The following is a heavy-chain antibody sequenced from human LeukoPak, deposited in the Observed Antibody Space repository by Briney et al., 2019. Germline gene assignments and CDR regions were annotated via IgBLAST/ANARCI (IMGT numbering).Heavy chain of an antibody. CDR2: INHSGST. CDR1: GGSVSSSSYY. V-gene: IGHV4-39*07. Sequence: SETLSLTCTVSGGSVSSSSYYWSWIRQPPGKGLEWIGEINHSGSTNYNPSLKSRVTISVDTSKNQFSLKLSSVTAADTAVYYCAGRMWRDAFDIWGQGTMVTVSS. D-gene: IGHD2-21*01. J-gene: IGHJ3*02. CDR3: AGRMWRDAFDI.